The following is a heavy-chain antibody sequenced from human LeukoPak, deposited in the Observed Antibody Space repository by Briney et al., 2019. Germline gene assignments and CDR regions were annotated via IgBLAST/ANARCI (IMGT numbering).Heavy chain of an antibody. CDR3: AREYSSSAKGDYYYYMDV. V-gene: IGHV1-69*05. CDR2: IIPIFGTA. J-gene: IGHJ6*03. D-gene: IGHD6-6*01. CDR1: GGTFSSYA. Sequence: SVKVSSKASGGTFSSYAISWVRQAPGQGLEWMGRIIPIFGTANYAQKFQGRVTITTDESTSTAYMELSSLRSEDTAVYYCAREYSSSAKGDYYYYMDVWGKGTTVTVSS.